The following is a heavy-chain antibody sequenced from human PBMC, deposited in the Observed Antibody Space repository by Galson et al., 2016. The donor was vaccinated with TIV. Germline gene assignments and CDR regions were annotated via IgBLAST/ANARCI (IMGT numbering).Heavy chain of an antibody. Sequence: QSGAEVKKPGESLRISCRGSGYSFSNYWITWVRQMPGKGLEWMGRIDPRDSYTNYSPSFQGHVTMSADKSISTAYLQWSSLKASDSAIYYCTTGSMTTVSYSPHWGRGTLVAVSS. CDR1: GYSFSNYW. CDR3: TTGSMTTVSYSPH. D-gene: IGHD4-11*01. V-gene: IGHV5-10-1*01. CDR2: IDPRDSYT. J-gene: IGHJ1*01.